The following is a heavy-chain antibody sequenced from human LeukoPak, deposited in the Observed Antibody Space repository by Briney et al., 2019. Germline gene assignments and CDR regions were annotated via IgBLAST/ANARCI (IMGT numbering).Heavy chain of an antibody. D-gene: IGHD4-11*01. J-gene: IGHJ6*03. CDR2: MNTNSGNT. CDR3: ARARSYSNYVGYYYYYMDV. CDR1: GYTFTSYD. Sequence: ASVKVSCKASGYTFTSYDINWVRQATGQGLEWMGWMNTNSGNTGYAQKFQGRVTITRNTSISTAYMELSSLRSEDTAVYYCARARSYSNYVGYYYYYMDVWGKGTTVTVSS. V-gene: IGHV1-8*03.